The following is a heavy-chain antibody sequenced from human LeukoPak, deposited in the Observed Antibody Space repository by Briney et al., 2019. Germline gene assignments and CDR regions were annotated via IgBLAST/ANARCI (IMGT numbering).Heavy chain of an antibody. CDR2: ISYDGSNK. CDR1: GFTFSSYG. Sequence: PGGSLRLSCAASGFTFSSYGMHWVRQAPGKGLEWVAVISYDGSNKYYADSVKGRFTISRDNSKNTLYLQMNSLRAEDTAVYYCAVTMVPIDYWGQGTLVTVSS. D-gene: IGHD3-10*01. J-gene: IGHJ4*02. CDR3: AVTMVPIDY. V-gene: IGHV3-30*03.